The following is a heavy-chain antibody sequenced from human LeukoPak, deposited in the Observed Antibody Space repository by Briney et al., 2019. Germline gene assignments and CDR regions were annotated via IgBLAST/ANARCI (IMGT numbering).Heavy chain of an antibody. CDR3: TRDQMNY. V-gene: IGHV3-53*01. CDR1: EFTVSRNY. Sequence: PGGSLRLSCTASEFTVSRNYMLWVRQAPGKGLEWVSLIFSNGDTHYADSVMGRFTISRDTSKNTVSLQMNSLRVEDTAMYYCTRDQMNYWGQGTLVTVSS. CDR2: IFSNGDT. J-gene: IGHJ4*02. D-gene: IGHD5-24*01.